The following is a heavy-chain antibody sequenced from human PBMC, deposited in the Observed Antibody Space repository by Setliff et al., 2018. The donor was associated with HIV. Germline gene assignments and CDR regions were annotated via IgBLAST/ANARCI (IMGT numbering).Heavy chain of an antibody. CDR1: GFTFSSYG. Sequence: GGSLRLSCAASGFTFSSYGMHWVRQVPGKGLEWVAVIWYDGSNKYYADSVKGRFTISRDNSKNTLYLQMNSLRAEDTAVYYCARDASSGYSSGWYLPPNYYYYYYMDVWGKGTTVTVSS. CDR2: IWYDGSNK. V-gene: IGHV3-33*01. CDR3: ARDASSGYSSGWYLPPNYYYYYYMDV. D-gene: IGHD6-19*01. J-gene: IGHJ6*03.